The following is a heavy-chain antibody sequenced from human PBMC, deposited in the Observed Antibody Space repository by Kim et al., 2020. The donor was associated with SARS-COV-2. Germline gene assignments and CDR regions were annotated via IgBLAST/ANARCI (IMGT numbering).Heavy chain of an antibody. D-gene: IGHD3-22*01. V-gene: IGHV3-11*04. Sequence: GRFTISRDNAKNSLYLQMNSLRAEDTAVYYCARRLKYYYDSSGYYSYFDYWGQGTLVTVSS. J-gene: IGHJ4*02. CDR3: ARRLKYYYDSSGYYSYFDY.